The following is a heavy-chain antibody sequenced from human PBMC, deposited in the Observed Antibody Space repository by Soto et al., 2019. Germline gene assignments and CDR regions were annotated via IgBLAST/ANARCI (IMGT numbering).Heavy chain of an antibody. CDR3: ARVWSGYAGGYYFDY. CDR1: GGTFSSYA. D-gene: IGHD3-3*01. J-gene: IGHJ4*02. V-gene: IGHV1-69*01. CDR2: IIPIFGTA. Sequence: QVQLVQSGAEVQKPGSSVKVSCKASGGTFSSYAISWVRQAPGQGLEWMGGIIPIFGTANYAQKFQGRVTITADESTSAAYMELSSLRSEDTAVYYCARVWSGYAGGYYFDYWGQGTLVTVSS.